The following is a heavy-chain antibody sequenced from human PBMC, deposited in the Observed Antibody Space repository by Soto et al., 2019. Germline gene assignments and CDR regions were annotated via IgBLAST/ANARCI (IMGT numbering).Heavy chain of an antibody. J-gene: IGHJ4*02. V-gene: IGHV4-59*11. Sequence: SETLSLTCTFSCGSFIGHYWSWIRQPPGKGLEWIGYIYYSGSTNYNPSLKSRVTISVDTSVNQFSLKLSSVTAADTAVYFCARLYSDGSAYYSTFDYWGQGTLVTVSS. CDR2: IYYSGST. CDR1: CGSFIGHY. CDR3: ARLYSDGSAYYSTFDY. D-gene: IGHD3-22*01.